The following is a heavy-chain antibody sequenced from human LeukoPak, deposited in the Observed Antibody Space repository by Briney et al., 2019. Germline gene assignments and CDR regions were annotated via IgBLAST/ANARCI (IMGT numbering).Heavy chain of an antibody. D-gene: IGHD3-3*01. Sequence: GASVKVSCTASGYTFTSYGISWVRQAPGQGLEWMGWISAYNGNTNYAQKLQGRVTMTTDTSTSTAYMELRSLRSDDTAVYYCARERFLEWLSPFDYWGQGTLVTVSS. V-gene: IGHV1-18*01. CDR3: ARERFLEWLSPFDY. J-gene: IGHJ4*02. CDR2: ISAYNGNT. CDR1: GYTFTSYG.